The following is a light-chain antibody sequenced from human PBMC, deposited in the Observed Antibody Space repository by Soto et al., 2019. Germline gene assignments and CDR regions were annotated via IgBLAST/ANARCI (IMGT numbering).Light chain of an antibody. CDR1: QSVSNY. J-gene: IGKJ1*01. V-gene: IGKV3-20*01. Sequence: EIALTQSPGTLYLSPGERATLSCRASQSVSNYLAWYQHKPGQAPRLLIYGASTRATGIPDTLSGSGSKTDFTLTSSRLEPEDVAVYCCQQYGGSPHTFGQGTKVEI. CDR3: QQYGGSPHT. CDR2: GAS.